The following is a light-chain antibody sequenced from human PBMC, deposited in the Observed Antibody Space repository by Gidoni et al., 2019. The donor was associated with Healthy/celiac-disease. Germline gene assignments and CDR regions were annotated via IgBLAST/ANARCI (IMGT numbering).Light chain of an antibody. Sequence: EIVMTQSPATLSVSPGERATLSCRASQSVNSNLAWYQQKPGQAPRLLIYGASTRATGIPARFSGSGSGTEFTLTISSLQSEDFAVYYCQQYNNWPPGTFGQGTKVEIE. V-gene: IGKV3-15*01. CDR2: GAS. CDR3: QQYNNWPPGT. CDR1: QSVNSN. J-gene: IGKJ1*01.